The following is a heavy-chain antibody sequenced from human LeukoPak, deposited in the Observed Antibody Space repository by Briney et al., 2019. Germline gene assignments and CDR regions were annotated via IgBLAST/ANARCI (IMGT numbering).Heavy chain of an antibody. D-gene: IGHD3-10*01. CDR3: ARASRGFGELSYFNY. Sequence: SQTLSLNCTVSGGSISSSSYYWNWIRQPAGKGLEWMGLIYSSGSTNYNPSLKSRVTTSVDTSKSQFSLKLSSVTAADTAVYFCARASRGFGELSYFNYWGQGILVTVSS. J-gene: IGHJ4*02. CDR2: IYSSGST. V-gene: IGHV4-61*02. CDR1: GGSISSSSYY.